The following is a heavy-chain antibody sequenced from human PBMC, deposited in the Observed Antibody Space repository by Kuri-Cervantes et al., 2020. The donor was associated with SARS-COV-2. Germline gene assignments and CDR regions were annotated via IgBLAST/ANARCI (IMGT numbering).Heavy chain of an antibody. D-gene: IGHD3-3*01. CDR2: ISDNGSP. J-gene: IGHJ6*03. CDR1: GGSISSSSYY. V-gene: IGHV4-61*05. Sequence: SETLSLTCTVSGGSISSSSYYWGWIRQPPGKRLEWIGYISDNGSPNYTPSPKSRLTLSLDTSKNQFSLKLSSVTAADTAVYYCARGRLKGVYYDFWSASNYYMDVWGKGTTVTVSS. CDR3: ARGRLKGVYYDFWSASNYYMDV.